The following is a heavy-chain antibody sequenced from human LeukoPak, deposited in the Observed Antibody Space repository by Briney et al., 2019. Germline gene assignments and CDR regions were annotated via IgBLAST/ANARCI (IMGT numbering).Heavy chain of an antibody. CDR2: ISASSGTR. Sequence: GGSLRLSCAASGFTFSDYYMNWIRQAPGKGLEWLSYISASSGTRYYADSVKGRFTISRDNAKNSLYLQMNSLRAEDTAVYYCARAYRSGENDAFDIWGQGTMVTVSS. CDR1: GFTFSDYY. V-gene: IGHV3-11*04. D-gene: IGHD2-15*01. CDR3: ARAYRSGENDAFDI. J-gene: IGHJ3*02.